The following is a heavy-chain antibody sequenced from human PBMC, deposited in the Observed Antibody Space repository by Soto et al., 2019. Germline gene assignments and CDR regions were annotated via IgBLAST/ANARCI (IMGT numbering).Heavy chain of an antibody. V-gene: IGHV1-24*01. D-gene: IGHD5-12*01. CDR2: FDPEDGET. J-gene: IGHJ4*02. CDR1: GYTLTELS. Sequence: ASVKVSCKVSGYTLTELSMHWVRQAPGKGLEWMGGFDPEDGETIYAQKFQGRVTMTEDTSTDTAYMELSSLRSEDTAVYYCARVFRYSGYDDSAIYLDYWGQGTLVTVSS. CDR3: ARVFRYSGYDDSAIYLDY.